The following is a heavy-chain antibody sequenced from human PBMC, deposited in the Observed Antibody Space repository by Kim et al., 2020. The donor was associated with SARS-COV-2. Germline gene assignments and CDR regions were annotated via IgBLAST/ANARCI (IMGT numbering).Heavy chain of an antibody. Sequence: VKGRFTISRDNSKNTLSLHMNSLSAEDTAVYYCAKVWDYVWGSYRFFDSWGQGTLVTVSS. J-gene: IGHJ4*02. CDR3: AKVWDYVWGSYRFFDS. D-gene: IGHD3-16*02. V-gene: IGHV3-23*01.